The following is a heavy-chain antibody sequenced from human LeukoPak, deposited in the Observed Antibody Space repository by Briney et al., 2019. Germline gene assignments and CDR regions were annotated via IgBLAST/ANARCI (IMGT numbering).Heavy chain of an antibody. Sequence: GESLKISCKGSGYSFTSYWIGWVRQMPGKGLEWMGIIYPGDSDTRYSPSFQGQVTISADKSISTAYLQWSSLKASDTAMYYCARLESSGGSCYSVDYWGQGTLVTVSS. J-gene: IGHJ4*02. CDR3: ARLESSGGSCYSVDY. D-gene: IGHD2-15*01. CDR2: IYPGDSDT. V-gene: IGHV5-51*01. CDR1: GYSFTSYW.